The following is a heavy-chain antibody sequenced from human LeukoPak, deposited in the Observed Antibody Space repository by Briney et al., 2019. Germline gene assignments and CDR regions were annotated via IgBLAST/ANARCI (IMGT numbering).Heavy chain of an antibody. Sequence: SETLSLTCAVYGENFSIYFYSWIRQPPGKGLEWIGEINHGGSTSYNPSLKSRVTISVDTSKNQFSLKLSSVTAADTAVYYCARGRFYDFWLSDWGQGTLVTVSS. D-gene: IGHD3-3*01. CDR3: ARGRFYDFWLSD. J-gene: IGHJ4*02. CDR2: INHGGST. CDR1: GENFSIYF. V-gene: IGHV4-34*01.